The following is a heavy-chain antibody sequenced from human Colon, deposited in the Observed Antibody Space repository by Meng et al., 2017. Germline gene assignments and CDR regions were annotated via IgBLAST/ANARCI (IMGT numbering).Heavy chain of an antibody. J-gene: IGHJ5*02. CDR2: IYYTGNT. V-gene: IGHV4-61*03. Sequence: VQLHESGPGLVRPSETLSLTCTGSGAAVSSDSHYWSWIRQSPGKGLEWIGFIYYTGNTNYNPSLASRVRMSLDTSKNHFSLHLTSVTAADTAIYYCARVNGDFDEAWFDPWGQGTLVTVSS. D-gene: IGHD4-17*01. CDR3: ARVNGDFDEAWFDP. CDR1: GAAVSSDSHY.